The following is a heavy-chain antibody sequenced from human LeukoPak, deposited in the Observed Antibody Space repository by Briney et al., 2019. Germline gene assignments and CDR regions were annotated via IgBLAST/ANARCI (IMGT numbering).Heavy chain of an antibody. V-gene: IGHV1-2*02. J-gene: IGHJ5*02. CDR2: INPNSGGT. D-gene: IGHD2-2*01. CDR3: ARDRLGMDQLRGSGWFDP. Sequence: ASVKVSCKASGYTFTGYYMHWVRQAPGQGLEWMGWINPNSGGTNYAQKFQGRVTMTRDTSISTAYMELSRLRSDDTAVYYCARDRLGMDQLRGSGWFDPWGQGTLVTVSS. CDR1: GYTFTGYY.